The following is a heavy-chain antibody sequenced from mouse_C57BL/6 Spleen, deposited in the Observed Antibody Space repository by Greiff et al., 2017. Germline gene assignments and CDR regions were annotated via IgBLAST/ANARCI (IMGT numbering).Heavy chain of an antibody. D-gene: IGHD5-1*01. CDR2: SRNKANDYTT. Sequence: EVNVVESGGGLVQSGRSLRLSCATSGFTFSDFYMEWVRQAPGKGLEWIAASRNKANDYTTEYSASVKGRFIVSRDTSQSILYLQMNALRAEDTAIYYCARVYLGALDYWGQGTSVTVSS. J-gene: IGHJ4*01. CDR1: GFTFSDFY. V-gene: IGHV7-1*01. CDR3: ARVYLGALDY.